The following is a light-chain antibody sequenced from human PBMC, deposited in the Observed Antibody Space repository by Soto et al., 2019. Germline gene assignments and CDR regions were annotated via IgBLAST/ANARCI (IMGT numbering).Light chain of an antibody. CDR2: DAS. J-gene: IGKJ1*01. CDR3: QQYDGSPRT. V-gene: IGKV3-20*01. Sequence: EIVLTQSPGTLSVSPGERATLSCTASQTLRSNFLAWYQQKHSQAPRLLIYDASSRAAGIPDRFSGSGSGTDFTLTITRLEPEDFAVYHCQQYDGSPRTFGQGTKVEIK. CDR1: QTLRSNF.